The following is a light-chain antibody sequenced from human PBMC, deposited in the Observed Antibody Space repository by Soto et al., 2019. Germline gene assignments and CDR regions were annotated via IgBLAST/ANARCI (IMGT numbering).Light chain of an antibody. J-gene: IGKJ4*01. V-gene: IGKV3D-15*01. CDR1: QSMSNSN. CDR3: QQYNNWPPLT. CDR2: GAS. Sequence: LVLTQSPGTLSLSPGDRATLSCRASQSMSNSNLAWYQHKPGQAPRLLIYGASNRATGIPARFSGSGSGTEFTLTISSLQSEDFAVYYCQQYNNWPPLTFGGGTKVEIK.